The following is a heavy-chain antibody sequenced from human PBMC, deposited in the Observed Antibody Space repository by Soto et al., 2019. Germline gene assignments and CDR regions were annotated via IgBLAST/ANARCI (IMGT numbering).Heavy chain of an antibody. V-gene: IGHV2-26*04. J-gene: IGHJ5*02. CDR3: ASTYSTSWYWFAP. CDR2: IFSNDEK. D-gene: IGHD6-13*01. Sequence: QVTVKESGPVLVKPTETLTLTCTVSGFSLSNAGLGVSWIRQPPGKALEGLAHIFSNDEKSYSTSLKSRLTISKDTSKSQVVLTMTNMDPVDTATYYCASTYSTSWYWFAPWGQGTLVTVSS. CDR1: GFSLSNAGLG.